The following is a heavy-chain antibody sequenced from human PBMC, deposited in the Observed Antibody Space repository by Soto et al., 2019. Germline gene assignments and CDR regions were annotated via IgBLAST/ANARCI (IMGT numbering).Heavy chain of an antibody. CDR2: VYYTGST. CDR3: ARSVAVPGAHIDY. CDR1: RVSIRGSY. J-gene: IGHJ4*02. D-gene: IGHD6-19*01. V-gene: IGHV4-59*07. Sequence: SDSLSLSCGFSRVSIRGSYGAGIRQSPGKGLEWLGYVYYTGSTNYSASLRSRVSISVDTSKNEFSLRLSSVTAADTAVYFCARSVAVPGAHIDYWGQGTQVTVSS.